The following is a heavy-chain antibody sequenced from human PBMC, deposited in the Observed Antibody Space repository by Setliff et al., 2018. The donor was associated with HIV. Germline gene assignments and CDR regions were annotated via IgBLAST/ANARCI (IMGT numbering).Heavy chain of an antibody. D-gene: IGHD6-19*01. V-gene: IGHV1-46*01. CDR1: GFTFTSYY. Sequence: ASVKVSCKASGFTFTSYYMHWVRQAPGQGLEWMGIINPSIVSTTYAEKFQGRVAMTRDTSTGTVYMELSSLKSEDTAVYYCARDRSSGWSFYYGMDVWGQGTTVTVSS. CDR3: ARDRSSGWSFYYGMDV. J-gene: IGHJ6*02. CDR2: INPSIVST.